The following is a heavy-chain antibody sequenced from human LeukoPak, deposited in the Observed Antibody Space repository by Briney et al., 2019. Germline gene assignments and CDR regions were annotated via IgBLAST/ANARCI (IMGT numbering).Heavy chain of an antibody. CDR2: ISYEGRNQ. CDR3: AKDSKEYSNYENY. Sequence: GGSLRLSCAASGFTFNTYTMHWVRQAPARGLEWVAVISYEGRNQYYADSVKGRFTISRDNSKNTLYLQMNSLRAEDTAVYYCAKDSKEYSNYENYWGQGTLVTVSS. CDR1: GFTFNTYT. D-gene: IGHD4-11*01. J-gene: IGHJ4*02. V-gene: IGHV3-30*04.